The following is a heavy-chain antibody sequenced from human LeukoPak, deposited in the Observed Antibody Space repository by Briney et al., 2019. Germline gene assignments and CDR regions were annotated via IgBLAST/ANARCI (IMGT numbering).Heavy chain of an antibody. D-gene: IGHD3-22*01. CDR2: IIPILGIA. CDR3: SHGEDSSGYGDY. Sequence: SVKVSCKACGGTFSSYAISWVRQAPGQGLEWMGRIIPILGIANYAQKFQGRVTITADKSTSTAYMELSSLRSEDTAVYYCSHGEDSSGYGDYWGQGTLVTVSS. V-gene: IGHV1-69*04. J-gene: IGHJ4*02. CDR1: GGTFSSYA.